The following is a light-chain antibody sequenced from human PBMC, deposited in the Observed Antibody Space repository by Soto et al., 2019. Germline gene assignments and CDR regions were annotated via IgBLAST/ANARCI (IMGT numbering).Light chain of an antibody. CDR3: CAYAGSSAYV. CDR2: EGG. CDR1: SSDVGSYIL. J-gene: IGLJ1*01. Sequence: QSVLTQPASVSGSTGQSITISCTGTSSDVGSYILVSWYQQHPGKAPKLMIYEGGKRPSGVSNRFSGSKCGSTASLTISGLQAEDEADYFCCAYAGSSAYVFGSGTKVTVL. V-gene: IGLV2-23*01.